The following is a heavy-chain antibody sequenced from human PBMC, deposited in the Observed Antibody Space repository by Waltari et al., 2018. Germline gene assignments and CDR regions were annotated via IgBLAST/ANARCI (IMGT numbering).Heavy chain of an antibody. Sequence: QVQLQESGPGLVKPSETLSLTCTVSGGPISRYYWSWIRQPPGKGLEWIGYSYYSGSTNYNPSLKSRVTISVDTSKNQFSLKLSSVTAADTAVYYCARDVGSWYGDWGQGTLVTVSS. D-gene: IGHD6-13*01. CDR1: GGPISRYY. CDR3: ARDVGSWYGD. J-gene: IGHJ4*02. CDR2: SYYSGST. V-gene: IGHV4-59*01.